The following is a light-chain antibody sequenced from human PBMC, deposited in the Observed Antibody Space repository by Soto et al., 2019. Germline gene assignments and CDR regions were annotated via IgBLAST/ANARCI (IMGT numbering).Light chain of an antibody. CDR1: QRVSSN. CDR2: GAS. J-gene: IGKJ1*01. CDR3: QQYKNWPSWT. V-gene: IGKV3-15*01. Sequence: EIVMTQSPATPSLFPGERATLSRRASQRVSSNLAWYQQKPCQAPRLLLYGASTRATGIPARFSGSGSGTEFTLTISSLQSEDFAVYYGQQYKNWPSWTFGQGTKVDIK.